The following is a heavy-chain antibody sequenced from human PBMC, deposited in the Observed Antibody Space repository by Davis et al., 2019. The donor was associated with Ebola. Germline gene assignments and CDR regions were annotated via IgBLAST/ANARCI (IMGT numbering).Heavy chain of an antibody. Sequence: PGGSLRLSCAASGFTFSSYPMHWVRQAPGKGLEYVSAISSNGGSTYYGNSVKGRFTISRDNSKNTLYLQMGSLRAEDMAVYYCAREIGAYDYWGQGTLVTVSS. D-gene: IGHD3-16*01. CDR2: ISSNGGST. CDR3: AREIGAYDY. CDR1: GFTFSSYP. V-gene: IGHV3-64*01. J-gene: IGHJ4*02.